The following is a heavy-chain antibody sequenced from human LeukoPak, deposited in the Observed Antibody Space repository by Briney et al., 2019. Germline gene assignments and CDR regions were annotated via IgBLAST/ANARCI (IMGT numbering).Heavy chain of an antibody. CDR1: GFSLTTSGMC. V-gene: IGHV2-70*11. CDR3: ARMKRITVVRGVNSYFDY. CDR2: IDWDDDK. D-gene: IGHD3-10*01. J-gene: IGHJ4*02. Sequence: SGPALVKPTQTLTLTCTFSGFSLTTSGMCVSWIRQPPGKALEWLARIDWDDDKYYSTSLKTRLTISKDTSKNQVVLTMTNMDPVDTATYYRARMKRITVVRGVNSYFDYWGQGTLVTVSS.